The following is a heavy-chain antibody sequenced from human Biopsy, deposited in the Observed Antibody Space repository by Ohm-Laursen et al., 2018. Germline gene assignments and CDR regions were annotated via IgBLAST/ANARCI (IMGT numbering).Heavy chain of an antibody. J-gene: IGHJ2*01. CDR3: ARDRGYYSDRTVPGYFDL. D-gene: IGHD3-22*01. Sequence: SDTLSLTCIVSGDSISSYYWSWIRQRPGKGLQWIGYVYYTGSTDYNSSLQSRVTISVDTSKNHFSLRLRSVTPADTAIYYCARDRGYYSDRTVPGYFDLWGRGTLVTVSS. CDR1: GDSISSYY. CDR2: VYYTGST. V-gene: IGHV4-59*01.